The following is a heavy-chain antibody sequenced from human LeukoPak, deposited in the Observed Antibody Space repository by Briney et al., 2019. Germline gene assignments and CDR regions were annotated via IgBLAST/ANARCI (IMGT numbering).Heavy chain of an antibody. CDR1: GGSISSSSYY. D-gene: IGHD2/OR15-2a*01. V-gene: IGHV4-39*07. CDR2: IYYSGST. CDR3: ARALDTWALFSPTHLNWFDP. J-gene: IGHJ5*02. Sequence: PSETLSLTCTVSGGSISSSSYYWGWIRQPPGKGLEWIGSIYYSGSTYYNPSLKSRVTISVDTSKNQFSLKLSSVTAADTAVYYCARALDTWALFSPTHLNWFDPWGQGTLVTVSS.